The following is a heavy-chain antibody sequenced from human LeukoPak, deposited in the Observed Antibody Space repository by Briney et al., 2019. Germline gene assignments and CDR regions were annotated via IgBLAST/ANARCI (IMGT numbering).Heavy chain of an antibody. CDR3: ARRSHGDWFYFDL. CDR2: VYYDGST. Sequence: PSETLSLTCTVSGGSITGFYWNWIRQPPGKGLEWIGYVYYDGSTDYNPFLKSRVTISLDTSKNQFSLKLSSVTAADTAVYYCARRSHGDWFYFDLWGRGTLVTVSS. CDR1: GGSITGFY. V-gene: IGHV4-59*01. J-gene: IGHJ2*01. D-gene: IGHD3/OR15-3a*01.